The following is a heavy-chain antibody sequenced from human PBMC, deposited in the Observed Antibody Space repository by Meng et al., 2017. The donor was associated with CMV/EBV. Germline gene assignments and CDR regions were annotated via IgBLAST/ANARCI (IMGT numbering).Heavy chain of an antibody. D-gene: IGHD2-21*01. CDR1: GFTFSEVW. CDR2: IKRQIEGETT. Sequence: GESLKISCVASGFTFSEVWMTWVRQTPGKGLGWVGRIKRQIEGETTEYTAPVNGRFTIPRDDSKDTLYLQMNNLNTEDTAIYYCATGDCGVGSCHALDIWGQGTLVTVSS. J-gene: IGHJ3*02. V-gene: IGHV3-15*01. CDR3: ATGDCGVGSCHALDI.